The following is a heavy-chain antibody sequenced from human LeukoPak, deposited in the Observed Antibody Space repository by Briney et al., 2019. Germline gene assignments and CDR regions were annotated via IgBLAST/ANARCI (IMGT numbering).Heavy chain of an antibody. D-gene: IGHD1-26*01. CDR3: ARAGGFGLIVGARGLFDY. CDR1: GYTFTGYY. J-gene: IGHJ4*02. Sequence: ASVKVSCKASGYTFTGYYMHWVRQAPGQGLEWMGWINPNSGGTNYAQKFQGRVTMTRDTSISTAYMELSRLRSDDTAVYYCARAGGFGLIVGARGLFDYWGQGTLVTVSS. V-gene: IGHV1-2*02. CDR2: INPNSGGT.